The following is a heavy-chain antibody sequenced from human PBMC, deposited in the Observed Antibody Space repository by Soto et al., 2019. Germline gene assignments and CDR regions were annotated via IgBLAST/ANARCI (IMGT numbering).Heavy chain of an antibody. J-gene: IGHJ4*02. D-gene: IGHD3-22*01. Sequence: VGSLRLSCAASGFTFGSYSMNWVRQAPGKVLEWVSYISSSSSTIYYADSVKGRFTISRDNAKNSLYLQMNSLRDEDTAVYYCARQNYGLNYCDAFGFRYWGQGTLVTVS. CDR2: ISSSSSTI. V-gene: IGHV3-48*02. CDR3: ARQNYGLNYCDAFGFRY. CDR1: GFTFGSYS.